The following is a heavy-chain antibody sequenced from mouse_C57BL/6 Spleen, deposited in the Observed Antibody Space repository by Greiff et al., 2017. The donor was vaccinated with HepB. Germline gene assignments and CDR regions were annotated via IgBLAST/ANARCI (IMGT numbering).Heavy chain of an antibody. Sequence: VQLQQPGAELVKPGASVKLSCKASGYTFTSYWMHWVKQRPGQGLEWIGMIHPNSGSTNYNEKFKSKATLTVDKSSSAAYMQLSSLTSEDSAVYYCARGDWAEAMDYWGQGTSVTVSS. V-gene: IGHV1-64*01. J-gene: IGHJ4*01. CDR2: IHPNSGST. CDR1: GYTFTSYW. CDR3: ARGDWAEAMDY. D-gene: IGHD4-1*01.